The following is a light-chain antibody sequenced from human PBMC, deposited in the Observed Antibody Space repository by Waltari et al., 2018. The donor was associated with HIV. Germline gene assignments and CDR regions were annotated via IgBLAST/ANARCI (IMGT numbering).Light chain of an antibody. CDR1: RSDFGAYDR. CDR3: ASDTTSSTWV. J-gene: IGLJ3*02. Sequence: QSAMPQPPSVSGSLGQSVTISCTGTRSDFGAYDRVFWYPQSPGTTPTLRISEVTHRPFGVPVRLSVSKSGNTASLTISGLQADDEADYYCASDTTSSTWVFGRGTKLTVL. V-gene: IGLV2-18*02. CDR2: EVT.